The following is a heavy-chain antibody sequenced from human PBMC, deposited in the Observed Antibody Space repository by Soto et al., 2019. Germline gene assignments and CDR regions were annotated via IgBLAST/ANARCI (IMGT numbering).Heavy chain of an antibody. V-gene: IGHV1-8*01. J-gene: IGHJ5*02. Sequence: ASVKVSCKASGYTFTSYDINWVRQATGQGLEWMGWMNPNSGNTGYAQKLQGRVTMTRNTSISTAYMELSSLRSEDTAVYYCARGYCSSTSCYRNWIDPWGQGTLVTVSS. CDR2: MNPNSGNT. CDR3: ARGYCSSTSCYRNWIDP. D-gene: IGHD2-2*01. CDR1: GYTFTSYD.